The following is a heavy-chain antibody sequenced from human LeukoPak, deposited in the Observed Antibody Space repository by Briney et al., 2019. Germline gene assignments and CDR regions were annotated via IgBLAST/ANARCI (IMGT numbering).Heavy chain of an antibody. CDR2: ISSNGGST. CDR3: VKGGFSQGRLRYFDWLLQRDCFDY. J-gene: IGHJ4*02. V-gene: IGHV3-64D*06. Sequence: GGSLRLSCSASGFTFSSYAMHWVRQAPGKGLEYVSAISSNGGSTYYADSVKGRFTISRDNSKNTLYLQMSSLRAEDTAVYYCVKGGFSQGRLRYFDWLLQRDCFDYWGQGTLVTVSS. D-gene: IGHD3-9*01. CDR1: GFTFSSYA.